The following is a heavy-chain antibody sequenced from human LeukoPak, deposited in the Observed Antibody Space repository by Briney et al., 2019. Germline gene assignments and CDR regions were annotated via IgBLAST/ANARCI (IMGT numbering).Heavy chain of an antibody. CDR3: ARARITIVGATPGDY. CDR1: AFTFSSYG. CDR2: IWYDGSNK. J-gene: IGHJ4*02. V-gene: IGHV3-33*01. Sequence: GRSLRLSSAASAFTFSSYGMHWVRHAPGKGLEWVAVIWYDGSNKYYADSVKGRFTISRDHSKHTLYLQMNSLRAEDTAVYYCARARITIVGATPGDYWGQGTLVTVSS. D-gene: IGHD1-26*01.